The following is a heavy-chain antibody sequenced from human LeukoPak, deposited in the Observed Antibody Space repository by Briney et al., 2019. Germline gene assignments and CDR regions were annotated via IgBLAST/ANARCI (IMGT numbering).Heavy chain of an antibody. CDR2: IYYNGNT. CDR3: ARESARSKKTHQLFDP. Sequence: SETLSLTCSVSDGSINSYYWNWIRRPPGKGLEWIGYIYYNGNTNYSPSLKSRVTMSVDTSKNLFSLKVSSVTAADTAVYYCARESARSKKTHQLFDPWGQGTLVTVSS. V-gene: IGHV4-59*01. J-gene: IGHJ5*02. D-gene: IGHD6-13*01. CDR1: DGSINSYY.